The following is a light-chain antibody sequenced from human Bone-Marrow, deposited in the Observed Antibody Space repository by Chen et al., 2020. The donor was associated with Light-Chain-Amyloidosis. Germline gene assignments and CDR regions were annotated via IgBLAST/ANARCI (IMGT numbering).Light chain of an antibody. CDR1: SSDVGGDNH. CDR3: SSYTITNTLV. J-gene: IGLJ1*01. V-gene: IGLV2-14*01. Sequence: QSALTQPASVSGSPGQSITIPCTGTSSDVGGDNHVSWYQQHPDKAPKLMIYEVTNRPSWVTDRFSVSKSDNTASLTISGLQTEDEADYFCSSYTITNTLVFGSGTRVTVL. CDR2: EVT.